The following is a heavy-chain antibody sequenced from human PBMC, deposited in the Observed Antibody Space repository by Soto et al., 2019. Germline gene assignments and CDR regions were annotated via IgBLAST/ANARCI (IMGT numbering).Heavy chain of an antibody. CDR1: GGSISSSNW. CDR3: ARDRPRYYYDSSGYGGQFDP. J-gene: IGHJ5*02. V-gene: IGHV4-4*02. Sequence: QVQLQESGPGLVKPSGTLSLTCAVSGGSISSSNWWSWVRQPPGKGLEWIGEIYHSGSTNYNPSLKSRVTISVDKSKNQFSLKLSSVTVADTAVYYCARDRPRYYYDSSGYGGQFDPWGQGTLVTVSS. CDR2: IYHSGST. D-gene: IGHD3-22*01.